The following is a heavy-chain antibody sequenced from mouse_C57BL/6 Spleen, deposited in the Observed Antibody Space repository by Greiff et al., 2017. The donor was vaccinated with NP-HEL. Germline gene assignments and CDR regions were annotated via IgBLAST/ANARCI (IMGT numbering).Heavy chain of an antibody. D-gene: IGHD1-1*01. J-gene: IGHJ2*01. CDR2: IDPSDSDT. CDR3: ARGNYYYFDY. Sequence: QVQLQQPGAELVRPGSSVKLSCKASGYTFTSYWMHWVKQRPIQGLEWIGNIDPSDSDTHYNQKFKDKATLTVDKSSSTAYMQLSSLTSEASAVYYCARGNYYYFDYWGQGTTLTVSS. V-gene: IGHV1-52*01. CDR1: GYTFTSYW.